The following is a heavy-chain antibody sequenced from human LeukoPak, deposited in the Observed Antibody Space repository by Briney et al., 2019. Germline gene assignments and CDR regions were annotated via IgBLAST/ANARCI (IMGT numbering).Heavy chain of an antibody. J-gene: IGHJ4*02. CDR2: IYYRRTI. D-gene: IGHD2-8*01. Sequence: PSETLSLTCTVSGYSISSGYDWGWIRQPPGKGLEWIGSIYYRRTIYYNPSLKSRVTISIDTSKNQFSLRLSSMTAADTVVYYCARPVWRRGLFDYWGQGTLVTVSS. CDR1: GYSISSGYD. CDR3: ARPVWRRGLFDY. V-gene: IGHV4-38-2*02.